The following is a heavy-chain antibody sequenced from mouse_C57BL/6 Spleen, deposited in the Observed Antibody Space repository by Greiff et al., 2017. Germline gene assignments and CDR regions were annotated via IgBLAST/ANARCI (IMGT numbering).Heavy chain of an antibody. Sequence: LVESGPELVKPGASVKISCKASGYSFTDYNMNWVKQRNGKSLEWIGVINPNYGTTSYNQKFKGKATLTVDQSSSTAYMQLNSLTSEDSAVYYCARFYYYGSSYGYFDVWGTGTTVTVSS. V-gene: IGHV1-39*01. CDR3: ARFYYYGSSYGYFDV. D-gene: IGHD1-1*01. J-gene: IGHJ1*03. CDR2: INPNYGTT. CDR1: GYSFTDYN.